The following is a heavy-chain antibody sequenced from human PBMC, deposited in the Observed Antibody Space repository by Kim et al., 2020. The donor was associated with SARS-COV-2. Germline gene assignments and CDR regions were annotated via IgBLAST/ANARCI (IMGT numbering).Heavy chain of an antibody. CDR3: ARVLAGMWFFDY. CDR1: GFTFSSYS. Sequence: GGSLRLSCAASGFTFSSYSMNWVRQAPGKGLECVSSISSSSSYIYYADSVKGRFTISRDNAKNSLYLQMNSLRAEDTAVYYCARVLAGMWFFDYWGQGTLVTVSS. D-gene: IGHD6-19*01. J-gene: IGHJ4*02. CDR2: ISSSSSYI. V-gene: IGHV3-21*01.